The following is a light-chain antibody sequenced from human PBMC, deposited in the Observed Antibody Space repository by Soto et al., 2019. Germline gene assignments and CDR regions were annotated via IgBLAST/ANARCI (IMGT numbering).Light chain of an antibody. Sequence: EIVLTQSQGTLSLCPGKRATLSCMASQTFTTSSLAWYQQKPGQAPRLLISGASNRATGIPDRFSGSGSGTDFTLTISRLEPEDFAVYYCQQYDRSPRTFGQGTEVDI. V-gene: IGKV3-20*01. CDR2: GAS. CDR1: QTFTTSS. J-gene: IGKJ1*01. CDR3: QQYDRSPRT.